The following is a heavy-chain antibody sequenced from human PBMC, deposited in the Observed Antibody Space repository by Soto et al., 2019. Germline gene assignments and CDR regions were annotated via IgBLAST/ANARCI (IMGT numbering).Heavy chain of an antibody. Sequence: EVQLVESGGGLVQPGESLRLSCAASGFTVSNYHMTWVRQAPGKGLEWVSAVYADGATSHADSVKDRFTVSRDNSRNTLNLQMSGLRAEDTAVYYCARSGGGLDHWGQGTLVTVSS. D-gene: IGHD3-10*01. CDR3: ARSGGGLDH. CDR2: VYADGAT. J-gene: IGHJ4*02. CDR1: GFTVSNYH. V-gene: IGHV3-66*01.